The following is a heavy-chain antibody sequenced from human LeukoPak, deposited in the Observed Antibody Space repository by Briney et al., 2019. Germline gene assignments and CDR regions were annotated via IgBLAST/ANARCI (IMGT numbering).Heavy chain of an antibody. CDR3: ASPHYYDSSGQARGDY. J-gene: IGHJ4*02. CDR1: GYTFTGYY. V-gene: IGHV1-2*06. CDR2: INPNSGGT. Sequence: GASVKVSCKASGYTFTGYYMHWARQAPGQGLEWMGRINPNSGGTNYAQKFQGRVTMTRDTSNSTAYMELSRLRSDDTAVYYCASPHYYDSSGQARGDYWGQGTLVTVSS. D-gene: IGHD3-22*01.